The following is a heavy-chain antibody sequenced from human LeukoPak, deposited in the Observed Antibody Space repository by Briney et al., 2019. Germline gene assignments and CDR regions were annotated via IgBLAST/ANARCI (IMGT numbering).Heavy chain of an antibody. V-gene: IGHV1-8*01. D-gene: IGHD3-9*01. Sequence: GASVKVSFKASGYTFTIYDINWVRQAPGQGLEWMGWMNPNSGNTGYAQKFQGRVTMTRNTSISTAYMELSSLRSEDTAVYYCARGRAGYYDILTGYSKRGDNWFDPWGQGTLVTVSS. J-gene: IGHJ5*02. CDR1: GYTFTIYD. CDR3: ARGRAGYYDILTGYSKRGDNWFDP. CDR2: MNPNSGNT.